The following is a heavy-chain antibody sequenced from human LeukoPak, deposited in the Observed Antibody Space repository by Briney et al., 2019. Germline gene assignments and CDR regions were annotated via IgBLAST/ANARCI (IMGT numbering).Heavy chain of an antibody. D-gene: IGHD2-15*01. Sequence: GGSLRLSCAASGFTFSSYAMSWVRQAPGKGLEWVSSISGSGDSTYYADSGKGRLTISRDNSKNTLYLQMNSLRAEDTAVYYCANLGYCSGVGCSLMDYWGQGTLVTVSS. CDR1: GFTFSSYA. CDR2: ISGSGDST. CDR3: ANLGYCSGVGCSLMDY. J-gene: IGHJ4*02. V-gene: IGHV3-23*01.